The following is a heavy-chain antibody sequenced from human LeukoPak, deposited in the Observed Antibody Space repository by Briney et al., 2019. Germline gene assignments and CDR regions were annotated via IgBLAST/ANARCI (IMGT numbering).Heavy chain of an antibody. CDR2: INTNTGNP. J-gene: IGHJ6*03. CDR3: ARALAVGGSYYYYMDV. Sequence: GASVKVSCKASGYTFTSYGISWVRQAPGQGLEWMGWINTNTGNPTYAQGFTGRFVFSLDTSVSTAYLQISSLKAEDTAVYYCARALAVGGSYYYYMDVWGKGTTVTVSS. V-gene: IGHV7-4-1*02. D-gene: IGHD6-19*01. CDR1: GYTFTSYG.